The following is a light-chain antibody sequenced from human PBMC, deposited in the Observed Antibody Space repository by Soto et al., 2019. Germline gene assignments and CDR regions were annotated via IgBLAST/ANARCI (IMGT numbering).Light chain of an antibody. CDR3: QQRSTGPPIT. Sequence: EVVLTQSPATLSFSPWEIATLSCSTSQSVNNYLAWYQQKPGQAPRLLMYDVSKRPTGIPARFSGSGSGTDFTLTISSLEPEDYAVYYCQQRSTGPPITFGQGTRLEIK. CDR1: QSVNNY. CDR2: DVS. J-gene: IGKJ5*01. V-gene: IGKV3-11*01.